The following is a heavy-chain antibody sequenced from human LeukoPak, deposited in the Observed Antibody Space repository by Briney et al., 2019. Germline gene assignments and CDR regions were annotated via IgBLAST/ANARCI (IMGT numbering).Heavy chain of an antibody. V-gene: IGHV3-23*01. CDR1: GYTLSSYA. J-gene: IGHJ6*02. Sequence: PGGYLRLSCAASGYTLSSYAVSWVRQAPGKGLEWVSAISGSGGSTYYADSVKGRFTISRDNSKNTLYLQMNSLRAEDTAVYYCAKSPRLRFLERPSYYYYGMDVWGQGTTVTVSS. CDR2: ISGSGGST. D-gene: IGHD3-3*01. CDR3: AKSPRLRFLERPSYYYYGMDV.